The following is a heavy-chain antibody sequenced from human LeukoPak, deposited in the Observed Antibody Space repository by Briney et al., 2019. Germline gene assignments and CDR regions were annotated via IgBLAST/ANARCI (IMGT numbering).Heavy chain of an antibody. V-gene: IGHV3-21*01. CDR3: ARDLRGDIAYLGGVLGFDY. CDR2: ISSSSSYI. CDR1: GFTFSSYS. D-gene: IGHD5-12*01. J-gene: IGHJ4*02. Sequence: PGGSLRLSCAASGFTFSSYSMNWVRQAPGKGLEWVSSISSSSSYIYYADSVKGRFTISRDNAKNSLYLQMNSLRAEDTAVYYCARDLRGDIAYLGGVLGFDYWGQGTLVTVFS.